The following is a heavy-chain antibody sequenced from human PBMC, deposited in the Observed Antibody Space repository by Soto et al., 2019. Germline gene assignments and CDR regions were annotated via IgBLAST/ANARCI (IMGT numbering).Heavy chain of an antibody. CDR1: GYTFTAFW. J-gene: IGHJ6*02. D-gene: IGHD4-4*01. V-gene: IGHV5-51*01. Sequence: GESLKISCKGSGYTFTAFWIAWVRQLPGKGLEWMGIVYPSDSDTRYSPSFQGHVTISADKSTSTAYLQWNTLKASDTAMYYCGRQFSNFRYYYDAMDVWGQGTLVTVSS. CDR2: VYPSDSDT. CDR3: GRQFSNFRYYYDAMDV.